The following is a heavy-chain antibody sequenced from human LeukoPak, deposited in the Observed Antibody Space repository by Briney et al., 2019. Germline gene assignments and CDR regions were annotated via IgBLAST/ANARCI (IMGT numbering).Heavy chain of an antibody. D-gene: IGHD3-10*01. V-gene: IGHV4-30-4*01. CDR3: ASALPLDYYGSGSPTFDY. CDR2: IYYSGST. CDR1: GGSISSGDHY. J-gene: IGHJ4*02. Sequence: PSQTLSLTCTVSGGSISSGDHYWSWIRQPPGKGLEWIGYIYYSGSTYYNPSLKSRVTISVDTSKNQFSLKLSSVTAADTAVYCCASALPLDYYGSGSPTFDYWGQGTLVTVSS.